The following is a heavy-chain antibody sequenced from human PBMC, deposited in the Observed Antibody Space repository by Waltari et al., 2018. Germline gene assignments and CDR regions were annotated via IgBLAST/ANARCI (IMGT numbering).Heavy chain of an antibody. V-gene: IGHV3-23*01. CDR1: GFTFSSYA. CDR3: AKVLLYYYYGMDV. J-gene: IGHJ6*02. CDR2: ISGSGGST. Sequence: EVQLLESGGGLVQPGGSLRLSCAASGFTFSSYAMSWVRQAPGKGLEWVSAISGSGGSTYYADSVKGRFTISRDNSKNMLYLQMNSLRAEDAAVYYCAKVLLYYYYGMDVWGQGTTVTVSS.